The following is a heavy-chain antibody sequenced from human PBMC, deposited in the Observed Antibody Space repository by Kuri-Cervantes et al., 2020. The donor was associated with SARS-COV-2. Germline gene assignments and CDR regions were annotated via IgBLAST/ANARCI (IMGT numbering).Heavy chain of an antibody. D-gene: IGHD3-16*01. CDR2: ISYDGSNK. CDR3: ARPYDYVWGSYDY. CDR1: GFTFSSYG. V-gene: IGHV3-30*03. J-gene: IGHJ4*02. Sequence: GGSLRLSCAASGFTFSSYGMHWVRQAPGKGLEWVAVISYDGSNKYYADSVKGRFTISRDNSKNTLYLQMNSLRAEDTAVYYCARPYDYVWGSYDYWGQGTLVTVSS.